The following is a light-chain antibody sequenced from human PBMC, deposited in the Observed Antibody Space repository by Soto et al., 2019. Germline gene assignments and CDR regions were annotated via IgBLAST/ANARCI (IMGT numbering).Light chain of an antibody. J-gene: IGKJ5*01. CDR1: QSVTNN. CDR3: QQSYATPVT. V-gene: IGKV1-39*01. Sequence: DIQKTQSPSSLSASVGDRVTITCRASQSVTNNLNWYQQKLGKAPRLLIHSASSLQSGVPSRFSGSGSGTYFTRTVSSLQPEDFESYYCQQSYATPVTFGQGTRLEIK. CDR2: SAS.